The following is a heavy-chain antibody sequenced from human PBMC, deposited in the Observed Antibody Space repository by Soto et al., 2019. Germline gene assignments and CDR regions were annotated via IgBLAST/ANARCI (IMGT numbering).Heavy chain of an antibody. Sequence: GESLKISCQCSGYSFPVYWIGWVRQMPGQGLEWMGIIYPGDSDIRYSPSFQGQVTISADKSITTAYLQWSRLKASDTAMYYCARQYGSGSFDYWGQGTLVTVSS. CDR3: ARQYGSGSFDY. J-gene: IGHJ4*02. CDR2: IYPGDSDI. V-gene: IGHV5-51*01. D-gene: IGHD3-10*01. CDR1: GYSFPVYW.